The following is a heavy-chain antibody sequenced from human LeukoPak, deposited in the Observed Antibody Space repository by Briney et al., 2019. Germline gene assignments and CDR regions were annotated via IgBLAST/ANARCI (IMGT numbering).Heavy chain of an antibody. D-gene: IGHD3-3*01. CDR1: GFTLSSYY. Sequence: GGSLRLSCAASGFTLSSYYMSWVRQAPGLGPEWVANIKEDGSEKYYVDSGKGRFTISRDNANNLLYLQMNTLRVEDTGVYYCARVVSRRYDSWSGSFKSHYYYAMDVWGLGTTVTVSS. CDR3: ARVVSRRYDSWSGSFKSHYYYAMDV. CDR2: IKEDGSEK. V-gene: IGHV3-7*01. J-gene: IGHJ6*02.